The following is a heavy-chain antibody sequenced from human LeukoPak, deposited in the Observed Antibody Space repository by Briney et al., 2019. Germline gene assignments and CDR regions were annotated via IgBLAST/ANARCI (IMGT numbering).Heavy chain of an antibody. V-gene: IGHV4-4*07. J-gene: IGHJ4*02. Sequence: SETLSLICTVSGASISTNYWSWIRQPAGKGLEWIGRIYNSGNTNYSPSLESRVTMSADTSKNHFSLRLTSVTAADTAVYYCARGSFDSSGYYVFDYWGQGRLVTVSS. CDR3: ARGSFDSSGYYVFDY. CDR1: GASISTNY. D-gene: IGHD3-22*01. CDR2: IYNSGNT.